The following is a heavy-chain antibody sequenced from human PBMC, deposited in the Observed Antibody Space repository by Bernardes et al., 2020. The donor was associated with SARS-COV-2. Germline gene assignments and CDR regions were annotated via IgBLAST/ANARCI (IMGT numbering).Heavy chain of an antibody. CDR3: ARAGGGAASIDV. V-gene: IGHV1-46*01. Sequence: ASMKVSCKTSGNTFTSYAVIWVRQAPGQGLEWMGRIDPSDGRTNYPQKFQDRVTMTSDTSTSSVYMELSSLTSEDTAVYYCARAGGGAASIDVWGQGTLVTVSS. CDR1: GNTFTSYA. CDR2: IDPSDGRT. D-gene: IGHD2-15*01. J-gene: IGHJ4*02.